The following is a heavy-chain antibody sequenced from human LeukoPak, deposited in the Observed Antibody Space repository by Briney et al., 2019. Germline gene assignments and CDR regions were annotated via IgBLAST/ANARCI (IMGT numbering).Heavy chain of an antibody. J-gene: IGHJ4*02. CDR2: ISGSGGST. CDR1: GFTFSSYA. Sequence: GGSLRLSCAASGFTFSSYAMSWVRQAPGKGLEWVSAISGSGGSTYYADSVKGRFTISRDNSKNTLYLQMNSPRAEDTAVYYCAKSSLEWLVAPDFDYWGQGTLVTVSS. D-gene: IGHD6-19*01. CDR3: AKSSLEWLVAPDFDY. V-gene: IGHV3-23*01.